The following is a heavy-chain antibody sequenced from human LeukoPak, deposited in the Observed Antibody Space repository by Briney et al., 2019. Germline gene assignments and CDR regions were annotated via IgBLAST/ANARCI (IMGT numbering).Heavy chain of an antibody. D-gene: IGHD3-10*01. CDR2: IYSDGT. J-gene: IGHJ4*02. CDR3: ARHYYAGSGTYRPFDY. CDR1: GGSISTYY. Sequence: SETLSLTCTVSGGSISTYYWGWIRQPPGKGLEWIGSIYSDGTYYNPSLKSRIAMSVDTSKNQFSLSLRSVTATDTAVYYCARHYYAGSGTYRPFDYWGQGTLVTVAS. V-gene: IGHV4-39*01.